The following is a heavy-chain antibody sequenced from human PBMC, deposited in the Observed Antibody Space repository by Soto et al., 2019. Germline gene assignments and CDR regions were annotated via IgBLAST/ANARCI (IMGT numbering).Heavy chain of an antibody. J-gene: IGHJ4*02. Sequence: EVQLLESGGGLVQPGGSLRLSCAAPGFTFSSYAMSWVRQAPGKGLEWVSAISDSGGSTYYADSVKGRFTISRDNSKNTLYLQMNSLRAEDTAVYYCAKDRLRGYSYFDYWGQGTLVTVSS. CDR1: GFTFSSYA. D-gene: IGHD5-18*01. CDR3: AKDRLRGYSYFDY. CDR2: ISDSGGST. V-gene: IGHV3-23*01.